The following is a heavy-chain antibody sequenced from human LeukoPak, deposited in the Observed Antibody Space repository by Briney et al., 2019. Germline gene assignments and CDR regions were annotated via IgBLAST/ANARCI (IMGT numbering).Heavy chain of an antibody. CDR3: AKDQDWGYPPDY. D-gene: IGHD3/OR15-3a*01. J-gene: IGHJ4*02. V-gene: IGHV3-30*02. Sequence: GGSLRLSCAASGFTFSSYGMHWVRQAPGKGLEWVAFIRYDGSNKYYADSVKGRFTISRYNSKNTLYLQMNSLRAEDTAVYYCAKDQDWGYPPDYWGQGTLVTVSS. CDR2: IRYDGSNK. CDR1: GFTFSSYG.